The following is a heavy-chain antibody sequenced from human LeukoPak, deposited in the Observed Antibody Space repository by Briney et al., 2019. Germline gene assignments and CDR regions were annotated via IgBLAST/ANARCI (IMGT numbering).Heavy chain of an antibody. V-gene: IGHV3-48*02. J-gene: IGHJ4*02. CDR3: ARDRDYAFDY. CDR2: ITASGAAM. Sequence: QSGGSLRLSCAASGFTFSSYSMNWVRQAPGKGLEWVSHITASGAAMFYADSVKGRFTISRDNAKNSLYLQMNSLRDEDTAVYYCARDRDYAFDYWGQGTLVTVSS. CDR1: GFTFSSYS. D-gene: IGHD4-17*01.